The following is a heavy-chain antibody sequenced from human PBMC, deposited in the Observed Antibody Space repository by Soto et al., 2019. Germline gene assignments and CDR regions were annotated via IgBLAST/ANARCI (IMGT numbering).Heavy chain of an antibody. CDR2: ISYDGSNK. V-gene: IGHV3-30*18. CDR3: AKAVGATTDWFDP. J-gene: IGHJ5*02. D-gene: IGHD1-26*01. CDR1: GFTFSSYG. Sequence: QVQLVESGGGVVQPGRSLRLSCAASGFTFSSYGMHWVRQAPGKGLEWVAVISYDGSNKYYADSVKGRFTISRDNSKKTLYLQMNSLRAEGTAVYYCAKAVGATTDWFDPWGQGTLVTVSS.